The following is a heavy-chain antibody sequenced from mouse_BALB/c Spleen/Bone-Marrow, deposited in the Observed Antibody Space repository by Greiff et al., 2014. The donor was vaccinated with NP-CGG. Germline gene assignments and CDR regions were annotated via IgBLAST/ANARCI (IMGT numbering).Heavy chain of an antibody. CDR2: IDPANGNT. Sequence: VQLQQSGAELVKPGASVKLSCTASGFNIKDTYMHWVKQRPEQGLEWIGRIDPANGNTKYDPKFQGKATITADTSSNTAYLQLSSLISEDTAVYYCARVKLWSYAMDYWGQGTSVTVSS. D-gene: IGHD1-1*02. CDR3: ARVKLWSYAMDY. V-gene: IGHV14-3*02. J-gene: IGHJ4*01. CDR1: GFNIKDTY.